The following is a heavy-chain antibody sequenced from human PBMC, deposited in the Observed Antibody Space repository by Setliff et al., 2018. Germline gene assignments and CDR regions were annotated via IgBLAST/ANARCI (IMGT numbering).Heavy chain of an antibody. CDR3: ARDRIAAADAIHYYYFAMDV. D-gene: IGHD6-13*01. CDR2: INAGNGNT. CDR1: GYTFTSYA. Sequence: ASVKVSCKASGYTFTSYAMHWVRQAPGQRLEWMGWINAGNGNTKYSQKFQGRVTITRDTSASTAYMELSSLRAEDTAVYYCARDRIAAADAIHYYYFAMDVWGQGTTVTVSS. J-gene: IGHJ6*02. V-gene: IGHV1-3*01.